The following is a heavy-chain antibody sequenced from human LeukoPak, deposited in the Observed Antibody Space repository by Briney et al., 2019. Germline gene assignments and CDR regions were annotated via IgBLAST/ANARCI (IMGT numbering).Heavy chain of an antibody. Sequence: GGSLRLSGAASGFTRSGYEMDWVRQAPGKGLEWVSSISSRGSSMYYVDSVKGRFTISRDNAKNSLYLQMNSLRAEDTATYYCARSFGDTYYWYFGLWGRGTLLTVSS. CDR3: ARSFGDTYYWYFGL. CDR2: ISSRGSSM. J-gene: IGHJ2*01. V-gene: IGHV3-48*03. D-gene: IGHD4-17*01. CDR1: GFTRSGYE.